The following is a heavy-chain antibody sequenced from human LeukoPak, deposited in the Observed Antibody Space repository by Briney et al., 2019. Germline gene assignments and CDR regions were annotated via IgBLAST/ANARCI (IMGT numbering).Heavy chain of an antibody. J-gene: IGHJ4*02. V-gene: IGHV3-23*01. CDR3: ARVSGPFDY. CDR2: ISGSGGST. CDR1: GFTFNTYG. Sequence: GGSLRLSCAASGFTFNTYGMSWVRQAPGKGLEWVSAISGSGGSTYYADSVKGRFTISRDNSKNTLYLQMNSLRAEDTAVYYCARVSGPFDYWGQGTLVTVSS.